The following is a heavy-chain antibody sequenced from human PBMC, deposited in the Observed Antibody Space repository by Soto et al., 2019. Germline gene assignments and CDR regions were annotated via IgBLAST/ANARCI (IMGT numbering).Heavy chain of an antibody. J-gene: IGHJ4*02. CDR1: GGSFVGYY. D-gene: IGHD3-9*01. CDR2: INHSGST. CDR3: ARHPDILTGFDY. V-gene: IGHV4-34*01. Sequence: SETLSLTCAVYGGSFVGYYWTWIRKPPGTGLEWIGEINHSGSTNYNPPLKSRVTISVDTSKNQFSLKLTSVTAADTAVYYCARHPDILTGFDYWGQGTLVTVSS.